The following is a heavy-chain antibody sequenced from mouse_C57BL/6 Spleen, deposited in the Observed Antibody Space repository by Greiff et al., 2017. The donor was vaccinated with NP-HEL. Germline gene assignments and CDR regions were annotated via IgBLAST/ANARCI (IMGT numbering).Heavy chain of an antibody. D-gene: IGHD2-5*01. J-gene: IGHJ3*01. V-gene: IGHV1-59*01. CDR3: AREMAYYSKRGFAY. Sequence: QVQLQQPGAELVRPGTSVKLSCKASGYTFTSYWMHWVKQRPGQGLEWIGVIDPSDSYTNYNQKFKGKATLTVDTSSSTAYMQLSSLTSEDSAVYYCAREMAYYSKRGFAYWGQGTLVTVSA. CDR1: GYTFTSYW. CDR2: IDPSDSYT.